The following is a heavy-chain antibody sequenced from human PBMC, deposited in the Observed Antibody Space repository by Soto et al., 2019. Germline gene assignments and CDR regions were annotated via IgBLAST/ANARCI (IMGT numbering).Heavy chain of an antibody. CDR1: GFTFSIFW. V-gene: IGHV3-7*03. Sequence: PGGSLRLSCAASGFTFSIFWMSWVRHAPGKGLEWVANIKTDGSETHYVDSVKGRFTISRDNPKTSLFLQMNSLRVEDTAVYFCTSDRYPRFYHGSGSYPYYWGQGTPVTVSS. D-gene: IGHD3-10*01. J-gene: IGHJ4*02. CDR3: TSDRYPRFYHGSGSYPYY. CDR2: IKTDGSET.